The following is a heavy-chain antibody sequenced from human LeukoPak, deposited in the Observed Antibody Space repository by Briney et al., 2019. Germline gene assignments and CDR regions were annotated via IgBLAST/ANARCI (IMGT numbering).Heavy chain of an antibody. D-gene: IGHD5-24*01. CDR2: IVPIFGSA. Sequence: SVKVSCKASGGTFSGYAINWVRQAPGQGLEWMGGIVPIFGSANYAQKFQGRVTITADESTSTAYMELSSLRSEDTAVYYCASSGHAYNSRRFDSWGQGTLVTVSS. V-gene: IGHV1-69*13. CDR3: ASSGHAYNSRRFDS. CDR1: GGTFSGYA. J-gene: IGHJ4*02.